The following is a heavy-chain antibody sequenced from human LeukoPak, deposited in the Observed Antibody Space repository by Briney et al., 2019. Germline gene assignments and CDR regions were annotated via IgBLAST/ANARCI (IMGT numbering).Heavy chain of an antibody. CDR3: ARGSSRIAVIPQGY. V-gene: IGHV3-33*01. CDR1: GFTFSSYG. J-gene: IGHJ4*02. D-gene: IGHD6-19*01. CDR2: IWYDGSNK. Sequence: GGSLRLSCAASGFTFSSYGMHWVRQAPGKGLEGVAVIWYDGSNKYYADSVKGRFTISRDNSKNTLYLQMNSLRAEDTAVYYCARGSSRIAVIPQGYWGQGTLVTVSS.